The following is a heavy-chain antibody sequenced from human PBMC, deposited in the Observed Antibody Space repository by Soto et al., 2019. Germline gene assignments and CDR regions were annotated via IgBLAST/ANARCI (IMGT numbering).Heavy chain of an antibody. J-gene: IGHJ4*02. Sequence: GGSLRLSCAASGFTFSSYSMNWVRQAPGKGLEWVSTFSSSGGGTYYADSAKGRFTISRDNSKNTLSLQMNSLRAEDTAVYYCTKANRYCSGANCFTFDYWGLGTLVTVSS. CDR2: FSSSGGGT. V-gene: IGHV3-23*01. CDR1: GFTFSSYS. CDR3: TKANRYCSGANCFTFDY. D-gene: IGHD2-15*01.